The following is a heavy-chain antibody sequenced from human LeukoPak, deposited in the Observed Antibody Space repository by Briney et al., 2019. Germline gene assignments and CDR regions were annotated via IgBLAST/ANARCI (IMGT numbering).Heavy chain of an antibody. J-gene: IGHJ4*02. CDR3: ARKTGDERVGYFDY. V-gene: IGHV4-61*02. D-gene: IGHD7-27*01. CDR2: IYTSGST. CDR1: GGSISSGSYY. Sequence: SETLSLTCTVSGGSISSGSYYWSWIRQPAGKGLEWIGRIYTSGSTNYNPSLKSRVTISVDTSKNQFSLKLSSVTAADTAVYYCARKTGDERVGYFDYWGQGTLVTVSS.